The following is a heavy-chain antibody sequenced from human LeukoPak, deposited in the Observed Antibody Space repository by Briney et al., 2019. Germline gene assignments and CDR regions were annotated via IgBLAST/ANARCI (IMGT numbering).Heavy chain of an antibody. CDR3: ARDIFLAAAGGIDY. CDR1: GLTFSSYS. Sequence: GGSLRLSCAASGLTFSSYSMNLVRQAPGKGLEWVSSISSSSSYIYYADSVKGRFTISRDNAKNSLYLQMNSLRAEDTAVYYCARDIFLAAAGGIDYWGQGTLVTVSS. J-gene: IGHJ4*02. CDR2: ISSSSSYI. D-gene: IGHD6-13*01. V-gene: IGHV3-21*01.